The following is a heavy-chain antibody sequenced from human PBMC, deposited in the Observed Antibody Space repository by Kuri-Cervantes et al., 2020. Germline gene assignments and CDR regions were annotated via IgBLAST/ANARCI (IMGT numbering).Heavy chain of an antibody. D-gene: IGHD5-12*01. CDR3: ARLRGVATGPGFDY. Sequence: SVKVSCKASGGTFSSYTISWVRQAPGQGLEWMGRIIPILGIANYAQKFQGRVTITADKSTSTAYMELSSLRAEDTAVYYCARLRGVATGPGFDYWGQGTLVTVSS. CDR1: GGTFSSYT. J-gene: IGHJ4*02. CDR2: IIPILGIA. V-gene: IGHV1-69*02.